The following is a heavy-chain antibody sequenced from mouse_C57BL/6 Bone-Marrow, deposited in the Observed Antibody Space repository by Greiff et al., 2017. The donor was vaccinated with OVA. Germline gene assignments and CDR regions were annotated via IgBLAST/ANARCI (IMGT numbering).Heavy chain of an antibody. D-gene: IGHD1-1*01. V-gene: IGHV1-69*01. CDR3: ASYGSSLAWFAY. Sequence: VQLQQPGAELVMPGASVKLSCKASGYTFTSYWMHWVKQRPGQGLEWIGEIDPSDSYTNYNQKFKGKSTLTVDKSSSTAYMQLSSLTSEDSAVYYCASYGSSLAWFAYWGQGTLVTVSA. J-gene: IGHJ3*01. CDR2: IDPSDSYT. CDR1: GYTFTSYW.